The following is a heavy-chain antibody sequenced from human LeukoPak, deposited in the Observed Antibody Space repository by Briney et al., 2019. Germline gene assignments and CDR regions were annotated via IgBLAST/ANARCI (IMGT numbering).Heavy chain of an antibody. CDR1: GFTFSSYW. CDR3: ARERYSSGWYQVVYFDY. J-gene: IGHJ4*02. D-gene: IGHD6-19*01. V-gene: IGHV3-7*01. Sequence: QPGGSLRLSCAASGFTFSSYWMSWVRQAPGKGLEWVANIKQDGSEKYYVDSVKGRFTISRDNAKNSLYLQMNSLRAEDTAVYYCARERYSSGWYQVVYFDYWGQGTLVTVSS. CDR2: IKQDGSEK.